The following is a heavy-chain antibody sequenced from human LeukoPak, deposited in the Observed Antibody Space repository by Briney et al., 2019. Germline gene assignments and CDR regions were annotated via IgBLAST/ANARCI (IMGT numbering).Heavy chain of an antibody. Sequence: GGSLRLSCAASGFTFSTYAMHLVRQAPGKGLEWVSGISASGGSTFYADSVKGRFTISKDNSKNTLFLQMNSLRREDTAMYYCAKASDRYYFDYWGQGTPVTVSS. CDR2: ISASGGST. CDR3: AKASDRYYFDY. D-gene: IGHD2-21*01. J-gene: IGHJ4*02. CDR1: GFTFSTYA. V-gene: IGHV3-23*01.